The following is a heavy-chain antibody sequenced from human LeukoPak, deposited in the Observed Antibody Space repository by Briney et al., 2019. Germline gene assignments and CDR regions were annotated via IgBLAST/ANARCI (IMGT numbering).Heavy chain of an antibody. V-gene: IGHV3-49*04. D-gene: IGHD3-22*01. CDR3: TRAPNYYDSSGDYYYYGMDV. CDR2: IRSKAYGGTT. Sequence: PGGSLRLSCAASGFTFGDYAMSWVRQAPGKGLGWVGFIRSKAYGGTTEYAASVKGRFTISRDDSKSIAYLQMNSLKTEDTAVYYCTRAPNYYDSSGDYYYYGMDVWGQGTTVTVSS. J-gene: IGHJ6*02. CDR1: GFTFGDYA.